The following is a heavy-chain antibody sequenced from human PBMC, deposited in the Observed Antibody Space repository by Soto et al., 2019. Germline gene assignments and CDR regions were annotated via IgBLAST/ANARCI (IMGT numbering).Heavy chain of an antibody. Sequence: SETLSLTCTVSGDSISSGGFSWSWIRQPPGKGLEWIGYIYHSGTSFYNPSLKSRVTISVDGSKNQFSLKVKSVTAADTAVYYCARGRLVPAVNFDYWGLGTLVTVSS. J-gene: IGHJ4*02. CDR1: GDSISSGGFS. V-gene: IGHV4-30-2*01. CDR2: IYHSGTS. CDR3: ARGRLVPAVNFDY. D-gene: IGHD2-2*01.